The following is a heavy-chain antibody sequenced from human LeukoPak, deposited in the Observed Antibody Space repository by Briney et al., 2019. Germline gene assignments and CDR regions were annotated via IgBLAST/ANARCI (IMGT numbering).Heavy chain of an antibody. CDR2: ISAYNGNT. J-gene: IGHJ4*02. Sequence: ASVKVSCKASGYTFTGYYMHWVRQAPGQGLEWMGWISAYNGNTNYAQKLQGRVTMTTVTSTSTAYMELRSLRSDDTAVYYCARAPRYSSSWYSDYWGQGTLVTVSS. CDR3: ARAPRYSSSWYSDY. V-gene: IGHV1-18*04. D-gene: IGHD6-13*01. CDR1: GYTFTGYY.